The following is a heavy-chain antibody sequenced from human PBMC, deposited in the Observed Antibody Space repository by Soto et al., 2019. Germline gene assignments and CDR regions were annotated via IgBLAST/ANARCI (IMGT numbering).Heavy chain of an antibody. Sequence: SETLYLTCTVSGGSISSSSYYWGWIRQHPGKGLEWIGYIYYSGSTYYNPSLKSRVTISVDTSKNQFSLKLSSVTAADTAVYYCAREGYCSSTSCQNSAYYYYGMDVWGQGTTVTVSS. CDR1: GGSISSSSYY. V-gene: IGHV4-31*03. D-gene: IGHD2-2*01. CDR3: AREGYCSSTSCQNSAYYYYGMDV. J-gene: IGHJ6*02. CDR2: IYYSGST.